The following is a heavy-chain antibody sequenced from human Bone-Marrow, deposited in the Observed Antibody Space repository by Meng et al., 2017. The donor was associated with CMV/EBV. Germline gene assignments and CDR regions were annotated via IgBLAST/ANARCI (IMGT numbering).Heavy chain of an antibody. Sequence: SGPTLVKPTETLTLTCTVSGFSLSNARMGVSWIRQPPGKALEWLAHIFSNDEKSYSTSLKSRLTISKDTSKSQVVLTMTNMDPVDTATYYCAHTGRGQLVYAFDIWGQATMVTVSS. CDR1: GFSLSNARMG. CDR3: AHTGRGQLVYAFDI. V-gene: IGHV2-26*01. J-gene: IGHJ3*02. CDR2: IFSNDEK. D-gene: IGHD6-6*01.